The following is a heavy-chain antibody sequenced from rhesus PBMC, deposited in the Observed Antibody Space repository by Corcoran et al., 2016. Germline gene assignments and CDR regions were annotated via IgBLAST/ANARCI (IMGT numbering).Heavy chain of an antibody. CDR2: SSYSWST. CDR3: ARRYGSWGFDY. V-gene: IGHV4-122*02. D-gene: IGHD6-25*01. CDR1: GYSISSGYG. Sequence: QLQLQESGSGLVKPSETLSLTCAVSGYSISSGYGWSLIRQPPGKGLEWIGYSSYSWSTSYNPSRKSRVNISRDTSKNQFSLKLSSVTAADTAVYYCARRYGSWGFDYWGQGVLVTVSS. J-gene: IGHJ4*01.